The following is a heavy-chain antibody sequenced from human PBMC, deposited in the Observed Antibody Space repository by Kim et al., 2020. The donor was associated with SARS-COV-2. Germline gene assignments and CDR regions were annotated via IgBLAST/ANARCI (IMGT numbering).Heavy chain of an antibody. D-gene: IGHD3-22*01. J-gene: IGHJ3*01. Sequence: SETLSLTCAVYGGSFSGYYWSWIRQPPGKGLEWIGEINHSGSTNYNPSLKSRVTISVDTSKNQFSLKLSSVTAADTAVYYCARGREKTMIVVAIAGDAFDFWGQGTMVTVSS. CDR1: GGSFSGYY. V-gene: IGHV4-34*01. CDR3: ARGREKTMIVVAIAGDAFDF. CDR2: INHSGST.